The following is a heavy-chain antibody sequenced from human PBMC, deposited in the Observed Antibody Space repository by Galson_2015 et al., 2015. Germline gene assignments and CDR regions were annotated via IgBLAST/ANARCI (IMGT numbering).Heavy chain of an antibody. CDR3: AKGIGDFVWGGYRYAKNWFDH. D-gene: IGHD3-16*02. V-gene: IGHV3-23*01. J-gene: IGHJ5*02. CDR1: GFTFISSA. CDR2: ISGIGGST. Sequence: SLRLSSTAPGFTFISSAMSWVRQGPGKGLGWVSTISGIGGSTYFTVSVKGRFTISSDNSNNTLYLQVDSLRAKATAVYYCAKGIGDFVWGGYRYAKNWFDHWGQGTLVAVSS.